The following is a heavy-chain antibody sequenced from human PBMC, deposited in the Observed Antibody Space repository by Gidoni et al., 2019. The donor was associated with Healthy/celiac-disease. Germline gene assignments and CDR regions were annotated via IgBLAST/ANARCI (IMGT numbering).Heavy chain of an antibody. CDR1: GGSISSSSYY. CDR2: IYYSGST. D-gene: IGHD6-19*01. CDR3: ARPSPGIAVAGVFDP. J-gene: IGHJ5*02. Sequence: QLQLQESGPGLVKPSETLSLTCTVSGGSISSSSYYWGWIRQPPGKGLEWIGSIYYSGSTYYNPYLKSRVTISVDTSKNQFSLKLSSVTAADTAVYYCARPSPGIAVAGVFDPWGQGTLVTVSS. V-gene: IGHV4-39*01.